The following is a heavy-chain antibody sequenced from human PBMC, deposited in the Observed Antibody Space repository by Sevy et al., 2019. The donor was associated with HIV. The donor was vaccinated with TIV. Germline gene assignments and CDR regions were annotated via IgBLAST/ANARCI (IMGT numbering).Heavy chain of an antibody. Sequence: GGSLRLSCVVSGFSVSSNYMSWVRQGPGKGLEWVSNIYSDGRTYYADSVRGRFTISRDTSKNTVYLEMKSLRAEDTAVYYCTREDIVLGEDNYYGMDVWGHGTTVTVSS. CDR2: IYSDGRT. D-gene: IGHD2-15*01. CDR1: GFSVSSNY. J-gene: IGHJ6*02. CDR3: TREDIVLGEDNYYGMDV. V-gene: IGHV3-53*01.